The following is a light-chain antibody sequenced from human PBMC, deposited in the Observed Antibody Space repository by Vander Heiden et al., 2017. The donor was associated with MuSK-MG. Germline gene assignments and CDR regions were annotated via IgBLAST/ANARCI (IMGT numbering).Light chain of an antibody. CDR3: AAWDDSLNGGV. Sequence: QPVLTQPPSASGPPGQRVTISCSGSSSNIGSNTVNWYQQLPGTAPKLLIYRNNQRPSGVPDRFSGSKSGTSASLAISGLQSEDEADYYCAAWDDSLNGGVFGGGTKLTVL. J-gene: IGLJ3*02. V-gene: IGLV1-44*01. CDR1: SSNIGSNT. CDR2: RNN.